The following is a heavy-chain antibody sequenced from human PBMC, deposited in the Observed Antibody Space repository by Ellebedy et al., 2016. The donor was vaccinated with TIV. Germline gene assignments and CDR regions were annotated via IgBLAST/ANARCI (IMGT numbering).Heavy chain of an antibody. D-gene: IGHD2-2*01. CDR2: ISYDGSNK. CDR1: GFTFSNYG. V-gene: IGHV3-30*18. J-gene: IGHJ4*02. CDR3: AKGEREHGSTVNFDY. Sequence: GESLKISCAASGFTFSNYGMHWVRPAPGKGLEWVSVISYDGSNKYYADSVKGRFTISRENYKNTLYRQMNSLRAEETAVYYCAKGEREHGSTVNFDYWGQGTLVTVSS.